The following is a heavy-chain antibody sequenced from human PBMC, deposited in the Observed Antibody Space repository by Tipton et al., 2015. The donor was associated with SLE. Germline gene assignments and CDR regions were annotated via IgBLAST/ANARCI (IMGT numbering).Heavy chain of an antibody. CDR2: IYYSGST. V-gene: IGHV4-39*07. D-gene: IGHD1-7*01. CDR3: ARAGTGTSWGAFDI. Sequence: TLSLTCTVSGGSIRNSYYYWGWIRQPPGKGLEWIGSIYYSGSTFYNPSLKSRVSISIDTSKSQFSLKLNSVTAADTAVYYCARAGTGTSWGAFDIWGQGTMVPVSS. CDR1: GGSIRNSYYY. J-gene: IGHJ3*02.